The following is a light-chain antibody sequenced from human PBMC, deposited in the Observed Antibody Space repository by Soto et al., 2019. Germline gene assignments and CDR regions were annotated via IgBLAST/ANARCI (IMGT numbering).Light chain of an antibody. Sequence: QSALTQPASVSGSPGQSITISCAGTSSDVGGYKYVSWYQHHPGKAPKLIIYEVSYRPSGVSTRFSGSKSGNTASLTISGLQAEDEADYYCSSYTSSNTAVFGGGTKLTVL. V-gene: IGLV2-14*01. CDR3: SSYTSSNTAV. CDR2: EVS. J-gene: IGLJ2*01. CDR1: SSDVGGYKY.